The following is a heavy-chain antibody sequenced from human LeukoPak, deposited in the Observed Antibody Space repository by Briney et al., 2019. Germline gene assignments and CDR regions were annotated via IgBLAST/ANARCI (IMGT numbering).Heavy chain of an antibody. CDR2: IYYSGST. Sequence: PSETLSLTCTVSGGSISSYYWSWIRQPPGKGLEWIGYIYYSGSTNYNPSLKSRVTISVDTSKNQFSLKLSSVTAADTAVYYCAREGYSYGIDCWGQGTLVTVSS. D-gene: IGHD5-18*01. V-gene: IGHV4-59*12. CDR1: GGSISSYY. CDR3: AREGYSYGIDC. J-gene: IGHJ4*02.